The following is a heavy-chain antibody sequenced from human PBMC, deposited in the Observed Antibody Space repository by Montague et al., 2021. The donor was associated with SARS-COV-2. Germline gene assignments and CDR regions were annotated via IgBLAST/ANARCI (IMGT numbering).Heavy chain of an antibody. D-gene: IGHD2-15*01. J-gene: IGHJ4*02. CDR2: ISGSGGLT. CDR3: AKEDYCRGGTCYSGNFDY. V-gene: IGHV3-23*01. CDR1: GFTFSSYG. Sequence: ETLSLTCTASGFTFSSYGMSWVRQAPGLGLEWVSAISGSGGLTYYADSVKGRFTISRDNSKNTLYLQMNSLRAEDTAVYYCAKEDYCRGGTCYSGNFDYWGQGTLVTVSS.